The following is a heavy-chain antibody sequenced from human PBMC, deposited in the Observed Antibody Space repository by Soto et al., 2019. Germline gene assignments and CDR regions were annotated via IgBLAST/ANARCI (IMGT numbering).Heavy chain of an antibody. CDR1: GGTFSIYA. CDR2: IIPIFGTA. V-gene: IGHV1-69*13. CDR3: ARDDGYNERAAFDI. Sequence: SVKVSCKASGGTFSIYAISWVRQAPGQGLEWMGGIIPIFGTANYAQKFQGRVTITADESTSTAYMELSSLRSEDTAVYYCARDDGYNERAAFDIWGQGTMVTVSS. J-gene: IGHJ3*02. D-gene: IGHD5-12*01.